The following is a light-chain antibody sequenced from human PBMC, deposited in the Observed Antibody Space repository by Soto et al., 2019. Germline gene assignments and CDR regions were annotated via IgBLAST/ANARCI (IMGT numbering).Light chain of an antibody. Sequence: DIQMTQSPSSLSASVGDRVTITCQASQDISNYLNWYQQKPGKAPKLLIYDASNLETGVPSRFSGSGSGTDFTFTISSLQPEDIATYYCQQYDESPTFGGGTKVEMK. CDR1: QDISNY. CDR2: DAS. V-gene: IGKV1-33*01. J-gene: IGKJ4*01. CDR3: QQYDESPT.